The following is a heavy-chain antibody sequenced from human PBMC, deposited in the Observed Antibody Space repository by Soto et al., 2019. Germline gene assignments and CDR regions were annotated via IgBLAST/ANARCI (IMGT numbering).Heavy chain of an antibody. V-gene: IGHV3-33*08. Sequence: GGSLRLSCAASGFTFSNAWMSWVRQAPGKGLEWVAVIWYDGSNKYYADSVKGRFTISRDNSKNTLYLQMNSLRAEDTAVYYCARSSTSSYYFDYWGQGTLVTVSS. CDR3: ARSSTSSYYFDY. CDR1: GFTFSNAW. D-gene: IGHD2-2*01. CDR2: IWYDGSNK. J-gene: IGHJ4*02.